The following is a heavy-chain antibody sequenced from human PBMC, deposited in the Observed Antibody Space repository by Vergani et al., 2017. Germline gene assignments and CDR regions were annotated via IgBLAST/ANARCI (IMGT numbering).Heavy chain of an antibody. CDR1: GYSFTSYW. CDR2: IYPGDSDT. J-gene: IGHJ6*02. CDR3: ARLEGVYSNAYYYYGMDV. D-gene: IGHD4-11*01. V-gene: IGHV5-51*01. Sequence: EVQLVQSGAEVKKPGESLTISCKGSGYSFTSYWIGWVRQMPGKGLEWMGIIYPGDSDTRYSPSFQGQVTISADKSISTAYLQWSSLKASDTAMYYCARLEGVYSNAYYYYGMDVWGQGTTVTVSS.